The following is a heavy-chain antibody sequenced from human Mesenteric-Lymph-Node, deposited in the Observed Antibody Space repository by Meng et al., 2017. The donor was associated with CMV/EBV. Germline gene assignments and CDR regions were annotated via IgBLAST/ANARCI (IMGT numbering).Heavy chain of an antibody. D-gene: IGHD2-2*01. CDR2: INPNSGGT. CDR1: GYTFTGYY. Sequence: ASVKVSCKASGYTFTGYYMHWVRQAPGQGLEWMGWINPNSGGTNYAQKFQGRVTMTRDTSISTAYMELSSLKFDDTAVYYCARMSSWGHWFDPWGQGTLVTVSS. V-gene: IGHV1-2*02. J-gene: IGHJ5*02. CDR3: ARMSSWGHWFDP.